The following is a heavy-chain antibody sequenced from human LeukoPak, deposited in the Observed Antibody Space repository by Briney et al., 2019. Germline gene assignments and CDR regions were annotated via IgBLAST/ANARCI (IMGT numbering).Heavy chain of an antibody. Sequence: GESLKISCKGSGYSFTNSWIAWVRLMPGKGLEWMGIIYPADSDIRYSPSFQGQVTISADKSISTAYLQWSSLKASDTAMYYCARHVSVGNYYYGMDVWGQGTTVTVSS. J-gene: IGHJ6*02. CDR2: IYPADSDI. CDR3: ARHVSVGNYYYGMDV. CDR1: GYSFTNSW. D-gene: IGHD1-26*01. V-gene: IGHV5-51*01.